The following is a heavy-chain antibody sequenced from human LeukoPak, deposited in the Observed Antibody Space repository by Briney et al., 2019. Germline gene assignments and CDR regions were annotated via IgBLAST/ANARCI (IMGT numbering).Heavy chain of an antibody. CDR1: GFTFSSFW. CDR3: ARGGCSRTSCLDY. CDR2: INSDGRDI. J-gene: IGHJ4*02. Sequence: GGSLRLSCAASGFTFSSFWMHWVRQVPGEGLVWVSRINSDGRDITYADSVKGRFTVPRDNAENTLYLQMNSLRAEDTAVYYCARGGCSRTSCLDYWGQGSLVTVSS. D-gene: IGHD2-2*01. V-gene: IGHV3-74*01.